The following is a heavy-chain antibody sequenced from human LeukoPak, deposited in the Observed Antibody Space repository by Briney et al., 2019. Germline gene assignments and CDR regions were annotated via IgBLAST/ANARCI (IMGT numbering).Heavy chain of an antibody. CDR2: IYYSGRT. D-gene: IGHD1-1*01. CDR3: ARENGGQFDY. CDR1: GGSISSYS. Sequence: PSETLCLTCTDPGGSISSYSWRWSWQPSGKGLEWIGYIYYSGRTNYTPSLKSRVTISVDTSKNQFSLKLSSVTAADTAVYYCARENGGQFDYWGQGTLVTVSS. V-gene: IGHV4-59*12. J-gene: IGHJ4*02.